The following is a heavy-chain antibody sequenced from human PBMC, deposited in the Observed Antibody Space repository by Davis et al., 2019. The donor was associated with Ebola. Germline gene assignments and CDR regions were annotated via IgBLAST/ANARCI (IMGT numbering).Heavy chain of an antibody. J-gene: IGHJ6*02. V-gene: IGHV3-7*03. CDR1: GFPFSKFW. CDR3: ARALVSKDFWSGYTYYYGMDV. CDR2: INEDGSKT. D-gene: IGHD3-3*01. Sequence: GESLKISCVASGFPFSKFWMTWVRQAPGKGLEWVANINEDGSKTYHVDSVKGRFTISRDNAQNSVYLQMNSLRPDDTAVYYCARALVSKDFWSGYTYYYGMDVWGQGTTVTVSS.